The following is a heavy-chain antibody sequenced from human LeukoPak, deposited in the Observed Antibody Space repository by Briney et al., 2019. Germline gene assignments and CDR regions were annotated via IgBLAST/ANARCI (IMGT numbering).Heavy chain of an antibody. D-gene: IGHD2-2*01. J-gene: IGHJ2*01. V-gene: IGHV4-34*01. CDR2: INHSGST. CDR3: ARLVVPAVRRRYWYFDL. CDR1: GGSISSYY. Sequence: SETLSLTCTVSGGSISSYYWSWIRQPPGKWLEWIGEINHSGSTNYNPSLKSRVTISVDTSKNQFSLKLSSVTAADTAVYYCARLVVPAVRRRYWYFDLWGRGTLVTVSS.